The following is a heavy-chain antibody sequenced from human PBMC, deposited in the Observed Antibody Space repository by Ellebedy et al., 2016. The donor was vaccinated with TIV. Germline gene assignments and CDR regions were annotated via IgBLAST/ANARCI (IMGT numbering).Heavy chain of an antibody. D-gene: IGHD5-12*01. V-gene: IGHV4-34*01. CDR3: ARRAIYSHGKVATDLAY. J-gene: IGHJ4*02. Sequence: SETLSLXCSVSGGSFSVYYWTWIRQRPGKGLEWIGEISGSGSTNYNPSLRSRTTLSVDMSKNQFSLNLTSVTAADTAVYFCARRAIYSHGKVATDLAYWGQGILVTVSS. CDR1: GGSFSVYY. CDR2: ISGSGST.